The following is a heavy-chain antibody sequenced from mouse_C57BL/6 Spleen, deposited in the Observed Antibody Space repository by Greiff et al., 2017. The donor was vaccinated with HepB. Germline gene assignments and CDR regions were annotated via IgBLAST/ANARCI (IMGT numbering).Heavy chain of an antibody. J-gene: IGHJ2*01. CDR3: ARGYGSSFDY. CDR2: IYPGDGDT. Sequence: VQLQQSGPELVKPGASVKISCKASGYAFSSSWMNWVKQRPGKGLEWIGRIYPGDGDTNYNGKFKGKATLTADKSSSTAYMQLSSLTSEYSAVYFFARGYGSSFDYWGQGTTLTVSS. D-gene: IGHD1-1*01. CDR1: GYAFSSSW. V-gene: IGHV1-82*01.